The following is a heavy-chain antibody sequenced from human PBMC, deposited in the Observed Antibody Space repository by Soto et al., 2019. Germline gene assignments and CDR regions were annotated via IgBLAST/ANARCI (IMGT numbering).Heavy chain of an antibody. V-gene: IGHV3-33*01. J-gene: IGHJ6*02. CDR2: IWYDGSNK. D-gene: IGHD4-4*01. CDR3: AMRRYSNYYYGMDV. Sequence: QVQLVESGGGVVQPGRSLRLSCAASGFTFSNYGMHWVRQAPGKGLEWVAVIWYDGSNKYYADSVKGRFTISRDNSKNTLYLQMNSLRAEDTAVYYCAMRRYSNYYYGMDVWGQGTTVTVSS. CDR1: GFTFSNYG.